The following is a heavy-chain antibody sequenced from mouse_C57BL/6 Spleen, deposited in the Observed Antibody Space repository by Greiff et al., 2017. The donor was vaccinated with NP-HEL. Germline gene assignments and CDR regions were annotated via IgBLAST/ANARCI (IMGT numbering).Heavy chain of an antibody. J-gene: IGHJ2*01. CDR1: GFTFSSYA. D-gene: IGHD2-4*01. V-gene: IGHV5-4*01. CDR2: ISDGGSYT. CDR3: AREGGTMITTRGYYFDY. Sequence: EVMLVESGGGLVKPGGSLKLSCAASGFTFSSYAMSWVRQTPEKRLEWVATISDGGSYTYYPDNVKGRFTISRDNAKNNLYLQMSHLKSEDTAMYYCAREGGTMITTRGYYFDYWGQSTTLTVSS.